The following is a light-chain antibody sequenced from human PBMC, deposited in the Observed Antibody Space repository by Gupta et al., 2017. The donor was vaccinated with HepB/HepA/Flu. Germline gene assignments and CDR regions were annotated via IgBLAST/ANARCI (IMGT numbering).Light chain of an antibody. V-gene: IGLV2-11*01. Sequence: QSALTQPRSVSGSPGQSVTLSCTGTSSDVGGYNFVSWYQQHPDKAPKLMIYDVSNRPSGVPDRFSGSKSGNTASLTXSXLQAEDXADYYCYSYAGSYTWVFGGGTKLTVL. CDR2: DVS. J-gene: IGLJ3*02. CDR1: SSDVGGYNF. CDR3: YSYAGSYTWV.